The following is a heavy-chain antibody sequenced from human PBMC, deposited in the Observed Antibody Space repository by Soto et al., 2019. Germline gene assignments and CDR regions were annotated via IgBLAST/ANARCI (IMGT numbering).Heavy chain of an antibody. CDR2: INHSGST. D-gene: IGHD6-19*01. V-gene: IGHV4-34*01. CDR3: AREIDSSGWLGYYYYYGMDV. Sequence: SETMSLTSAVYVWSFSGYYWSWIRQPPGKGLEWIGEINHSGSTNYNPSLKSRVTISVDTSKNQFSLKLSSVTAADTAVYYCAREIDSSGWLGYYYYYGMDVWGQGTKVTVSS. J-gene: IGHJ6*02. CDR1: VWSFSGYY.